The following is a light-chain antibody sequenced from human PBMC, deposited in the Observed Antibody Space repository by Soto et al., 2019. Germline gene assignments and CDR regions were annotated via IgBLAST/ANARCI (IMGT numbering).Light chain of an antibody. J-gene: IGKJ3*01. CDR3: QQAKSFPFT. CDR2: VAS. CDR1: QDINSW. V-gene: IGKV1D-12*01. Sequence: DIQMTQSPSSVSASVGDRVTITCRASQDINSWLAWYQQKPGQAPRLLIYVASSLQSGVPSRFSGSGSGTDFTLTINRLQPEDFATYHCQQAKSFPFTFGPGTKVDIK.